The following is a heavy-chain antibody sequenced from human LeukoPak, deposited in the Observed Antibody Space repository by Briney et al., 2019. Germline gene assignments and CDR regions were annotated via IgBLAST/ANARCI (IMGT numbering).Heavy chain of an antibody. V-gene: IGHV1-2*02. CDR3: ARGTARKQLVHWFDP. CDR1: GYTFTGYY. J-gene: IGHJ5*02. Sequence: ASVKVSCKASGYTFTGYYMHWVRQAPGQGLEWIGWINPNSGGTNYAQKFQGRVTMTRDTSISTAYMELSRLRSDDTAVYYCARGTARKQLVHWFDPWGQGTLVTVSS. D-gene: IGHD6-6*01. CDR2: INPNSGGT.